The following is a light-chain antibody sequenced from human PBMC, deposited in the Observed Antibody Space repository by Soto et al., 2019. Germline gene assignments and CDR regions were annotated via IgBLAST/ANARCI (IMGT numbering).Light chain of an antibody. CDR3: QQYGSSPRT. J-gene: IGKJ3*01. CDR2: DAS. Sequence: VMTQSPATLSVSPGERATLSCRASQSVSSSYLAWYQQKPGQAPRLLIYDASSRATGIPDRFSGSGPGTDFTLTISRLEPEDFAVYYCQQYGSSPRTFGPGTKVDIK. CDR1: QSVSSSY. V-gene: IGKV3-20*01.